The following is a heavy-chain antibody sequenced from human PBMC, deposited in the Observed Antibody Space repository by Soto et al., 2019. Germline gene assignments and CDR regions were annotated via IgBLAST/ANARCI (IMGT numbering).Heavy chain of an antibody. CDR1: GFTFDDYG. D-gene: IGHD3-3*01. V-gene: IGHV3-20*04. Sequence: GGSLRLSCAASGFTFDDYGMSWVRQAPGKGLEWVSGINWNGGSTGYADSVKGRFTISRDNAKNSLYLQINSLRAEDTALYYCARVSGSSITIFGVVPVENYYFDYWGQGTLVTVSS. CDR2: INWNGGST. J-gene: IGHJ4*02. CDR3: ARVSGSSITIFGVVPVENYYFDY.